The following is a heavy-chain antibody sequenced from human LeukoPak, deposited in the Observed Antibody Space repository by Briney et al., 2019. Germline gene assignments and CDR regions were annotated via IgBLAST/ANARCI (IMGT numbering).Heavy chain of an antibody. CDR2: INNNGGST. CDR1: GFTFSGHP. Sequence: PGGSLRLSCSASGFTFSGHPMHWVRQAPGMGLEYVSTINNNGGSTYYADSVKGRFTVSRDNSKNTLYLQMSSLRAEDTAVYYCAGSRSTGYWGQGTLVTVSS. J-gene: IGHJ4*02. V-gene: IGHV3-64D*09. D-gene: IGHD6-13*01. CDR3: AGSRSTGY.